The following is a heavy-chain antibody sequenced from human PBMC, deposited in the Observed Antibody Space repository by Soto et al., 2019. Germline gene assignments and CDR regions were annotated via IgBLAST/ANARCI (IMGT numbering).Heavy chain of an antibody. CDR2: IYHAGSV. Sequence: SEPQSLTCAVSGYSIASGYYWAWIRQSPGKGLEWIGSIYHAGSVYYNPSLNSRVAVSLDTSKNHFSLKLTSVTAADTAVYYCARTFDYYGMDVWGQGTTVTVSS. CDR1: GYSIASGYY. V-gene: IGHV4-38-2*01. CDR3: ARTFDYYGMDV. J-gene: IGHJ6*02.